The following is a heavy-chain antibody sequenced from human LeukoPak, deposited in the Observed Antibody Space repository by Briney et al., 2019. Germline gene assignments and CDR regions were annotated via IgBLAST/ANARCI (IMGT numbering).Heavy chain of an antibody. V-gene: IGHV4-34*01. CDR2: INHSGST. D-gene: IGHD3-10*01. Sequence: SESLSLTRAVYGGSFGHYWWSWVCQPPGKGLEWIGEINHSGSTNYKSSLKSRVTISADTSKKQFSLRLTSATAADTAVYYCARITWDASGAWDFDIWGQGTMVTVSS. CDR3: ARITWDASGAWDFDI. CDR1: GGSFGHYW. J-gene: IGHJ3*02.